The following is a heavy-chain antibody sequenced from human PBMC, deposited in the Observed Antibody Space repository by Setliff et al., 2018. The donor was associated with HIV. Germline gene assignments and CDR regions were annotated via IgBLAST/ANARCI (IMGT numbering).Heavy chain of an antibody. V-gene: IGHV4-39*01. J-gene: IGHJ5*02. Sequence: SETLSLTCTVSGGSISSSSYYWGWIRQPPGKGLEWIGSIYYSGSTYYNPSLKSRVTISVDTSKNQFSLKLSSVTAADTAVYYCARHGGYYDFWSGYRGTNWFYPWGQGTLFTVSS. CDR3: ARHGGYYDFWSGYRGTNWFYP. D-gene: IGHD3-3*01. CDR2: IYYSGST. CDR1: GGSISSSSYY.